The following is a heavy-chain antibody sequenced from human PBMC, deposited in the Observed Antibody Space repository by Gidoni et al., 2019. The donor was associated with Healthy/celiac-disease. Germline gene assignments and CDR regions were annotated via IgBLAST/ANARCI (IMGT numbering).Heavy chain of an antibody. CDR3: ARARYGGNSYGPYYYYYGMDV. V-gene: IGHV4-59*01. CDR1: GGSIRSYY. Sequence: QVQLQESGPGLVKPSETLSLTCTVSGGSIRSYYWRWIRQPPGKGLEWIGYIYYSGSTNYTPSLKSRVTISVDTSKNQFSLKLSSVTAADTAVYYCARARYGGNSYGPYYYYYGMDVWGQGTTVTVSS. D-gene: IGHD2-21*02. CDR2: IYYSGST. J-gene: IGHJ6*02.